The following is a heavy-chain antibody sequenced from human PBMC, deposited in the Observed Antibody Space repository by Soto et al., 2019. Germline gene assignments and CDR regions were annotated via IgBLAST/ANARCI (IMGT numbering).Heavy chain of an antibody. Sequence: GGSLRLSCSPSGFTFSSYAMHWVRQASGKGLEYVSSISTNGGSTHYADSVKGRFTISRGNSKNTQYLQMSSLRADDTAVYYCVKGEYYYDSSGYYPFDYWGQGT. CDR1: GFTFSSYA. V-gene: IGHV3-64D*06. D-gene: IGHD3-22*01. J-gene: IGHJ4*02. CDR3: VKGEYYYDSSGYYPFDY. CDR2: ISTNGGST.